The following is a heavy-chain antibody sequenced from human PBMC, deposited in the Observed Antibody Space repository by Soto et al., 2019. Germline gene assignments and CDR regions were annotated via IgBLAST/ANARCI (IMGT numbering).Heavy chain of an antibody. J-gene: IGHJ4*02. V-gene: IGHV4-39*01. D-gene: IGHD3-3*01. CDR1: GGSLSSSTKY. Sequence: QLQLQESGPGLVRPSETLSLTCTVSGGSLSSSTKYWGWIRQPPGKGLAWIASVYYGGSTYYNPRLTSRATISLDTSMNQFSLRLDSVTAADTAVYYCATLPWSGGDWGYWGQGTLVTVSS. CDR2: VYYGGST. CDR3: ATLPWSGGDWGY.